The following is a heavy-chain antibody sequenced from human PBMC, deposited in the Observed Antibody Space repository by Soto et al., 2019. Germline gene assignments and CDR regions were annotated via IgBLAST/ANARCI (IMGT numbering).Heavy chain of an antibody. Sequence: PSETLSLTCTVSGGSISGYYWSWLRQPPGKGLEWIGFIYYSGSTNYNPSLKSRVTTSVDTSKNQFSLKLNSVTAADTAVYYCARVTDVWGQGTTVTVSS. V-gene: IGHV4-59*01. CDR2: IYYSGST. CDR3: ARVTDV. CDR1: GGSISGYY. J-gene: IGHJ6*02.